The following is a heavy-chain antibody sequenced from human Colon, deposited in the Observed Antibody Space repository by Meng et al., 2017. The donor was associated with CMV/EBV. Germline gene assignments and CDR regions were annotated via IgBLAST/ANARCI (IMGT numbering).Heavy chain of an antibody. V-gene: IGHV3-74*01. Sequence: GESLKISCVASGLTFSSHWMHWVRQTPGKELVWVSRISNDGRTPTYADSVKGRFTISRDNGKNTLYLQMNSLTVDDTAVYYCISEAAGGDYWGQGALVTVSS. CDR2: ISNDGRTP. CDR1: GLTFSSHW. J-gene: IGHJ4*02. D-gene: IGHD1-14*01. CDR3: ISEAAGGDY.